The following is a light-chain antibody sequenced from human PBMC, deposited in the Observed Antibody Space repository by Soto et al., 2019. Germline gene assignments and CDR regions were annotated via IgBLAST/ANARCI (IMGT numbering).Light chain of an antibody. CDR2: EVS. CDR1: SSDVGGYKY. CDR3: SSYTTSSPCV. V-gene: IGLV2-14*01. Sequence: QSVLTQPASVSGSPGQSITISCTGTSSDVGGYKYVSWYQQYPGKAPKLMMYEVSNRPSGVSNRFSVSKSGNTASLTISGLQAEDEADYYCSSYTTSSPCVFGTGTKLTVL. J-gene: IGLJ1*01.